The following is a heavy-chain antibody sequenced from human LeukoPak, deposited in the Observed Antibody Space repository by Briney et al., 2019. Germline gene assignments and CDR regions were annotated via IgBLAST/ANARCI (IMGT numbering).Heavy chain of an antibody. CDR2: IIPIFGTA. J-gene: IGHJ4*02. V-gene: IGHV1-69*05. CDR3: ASCPQTYYYESYFDY. CDR1: GGTFSSYA. Sequence: SVKVSCKASGGTFSSYAISWVRQAPGQGLEWMGRIIPIFGTANYAQKFQGRVTITTDESTSTAYMELSSLRSEDTAVYYCASCPQTYYYESYFDYWGRGTLVTVSS. D-gene: IGHD3-22*01.